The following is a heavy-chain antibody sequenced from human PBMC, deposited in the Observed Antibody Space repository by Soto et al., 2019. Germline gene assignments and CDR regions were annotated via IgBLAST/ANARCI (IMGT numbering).Heavy chain of an antibody. CDR2: ISSSSSHI. CDR1: GFTFRSYS. V-gene: IGHV3-21*04. J-gene: IGHJ6*03. CDR3: AKIAAKDKDIVLMVYAMNYYCYYMDV. Sequence: GSMRLSCAPSGFTFRSYSMNWVRQAPGKGLEWVSSISSSSSHIYYADSVKGRFTISRDNAKNSLYLQMNSLRAEDTAVYYCAKIAAKDKDIVLMVYAMNYYCYYMDVCGKGTSVPVSS. D-gene: IGHD2-8*01.